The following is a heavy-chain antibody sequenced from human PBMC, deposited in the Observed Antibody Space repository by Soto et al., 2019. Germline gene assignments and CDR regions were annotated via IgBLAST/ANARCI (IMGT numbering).Heavy chain of an antibody. CDR3: ATIPSHYYYSSMDV. J-gene: IGHJ6*02. CDR2: INAGNGNT. CDR1: GYTFTSFV. D-gene: IGHD2-2*02. Sequence: QVQLVQSGAEVKKPVASVKASCKASGYTFTSFVIHWVRQAPGQSLEWLGWINAGNGNTKYAQKFQGRVTITRDTSARTAYMELSSLRSQDTAVYYCATIPSHYYYSSMDVWGQGTTVTVSS. V-gene: IGHV1-3*01.